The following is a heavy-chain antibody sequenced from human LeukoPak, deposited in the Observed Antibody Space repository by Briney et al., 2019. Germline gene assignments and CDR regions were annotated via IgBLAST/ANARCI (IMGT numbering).Heavy chain of an antibody. CDR2: MNPNSGNT. CDR3: ARARRGQHLAYYYYYMDV. V-gene: IGHV1-8*03. Sequence: GASVKVSCKASGYTFTSYDINWVRQATGQGLEWMGWMNPNSGNTGYAQKFQGRVTITRNTSISTAYMELSSLRSEDTAVYYCARARRGQHLAYYYYYMDVWGKGTTVTVSS. J-gene: IGHJ6*03. CDR1: GYTFTSYD. D-gene: IGHD2-2*01.